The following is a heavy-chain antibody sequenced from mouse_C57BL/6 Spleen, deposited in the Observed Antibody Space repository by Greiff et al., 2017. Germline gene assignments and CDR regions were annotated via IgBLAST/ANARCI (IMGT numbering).Heavy chain of an antibody. CDR2: ISSGGSYT. V-gene: IGHV5-6*01. CDR1: GFTFSSYG. Sequence: EVKLVESGGDLVKPGGSLKLSCAASGFTFSSYGMSWVRQTPDKRLEWVATISSGGSYTSYPDSVKGRFTISRDNAKNTLYLQMSSLKSEDTAMYYCAREGAMVTTGFAYWGQGTLVTVSA. CDR3: AREGAMVTTGFAY. D-gene: IGHD2-2*01. J-gene: IGHJ3*01.